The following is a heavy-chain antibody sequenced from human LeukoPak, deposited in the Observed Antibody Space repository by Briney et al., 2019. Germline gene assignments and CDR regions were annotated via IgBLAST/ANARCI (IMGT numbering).Heavy chain of an antibody. V-gene: IGHV3-53*01. J-gene: IGHJ4*02. CDR3: AGEYYYDSSGYYAGDY. CDR1: GFTFSSYW. D-gene: IGHD3-22*01. CDR2: IYSGGST. Sequence: PGGSLRLSCAASGFTFSSYWMHWVRQAPGKGLEWVSVIYSGGSTYYADSVKGRFTISRDNSKNTLYLQMNSLRAEDTAVYYCAGEYYYDSSGYYAGDYWGQGTLVTVSS.